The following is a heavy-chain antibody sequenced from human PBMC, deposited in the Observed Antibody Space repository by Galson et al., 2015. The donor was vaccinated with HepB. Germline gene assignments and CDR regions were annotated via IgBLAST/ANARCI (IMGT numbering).Heavy chain of an antibody. CDR1: GGSISSGDYY. Sequence: VSGGSISSGDYYWSWIRQPPGKGLEWIGYIYYSGSTYYNPSLKSRVTISVDTSKNQFSLKLSSVTAADAAVYYCARGGYGYCSSTSCYNGRWFDPWGQGTLVTVSS. D-gene: IGHD2-2*02. V-gene: IGHV4-30-4*01. CDR3: ARGGYGYCSSTSCYNGRWFDP. CDR2: IYYSGST. J-gene: IGHJ5*02.